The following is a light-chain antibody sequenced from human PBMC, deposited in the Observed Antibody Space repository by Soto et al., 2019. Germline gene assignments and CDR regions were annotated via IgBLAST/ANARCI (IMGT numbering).Light chain of an antibody. CDR2: DAS. CDR1: QSVSNY. V-gene: IGKV3-11*01. Sequence: TQSPATLSLSPGERATLSCRTSQSVSNYLAWYQQKPGQAPRLLIYDASNRATDIPARFSGSGSGTDFTLTITSLEPEDFAVYYCQQRSARPPLTFGGGTKVDIK. CDR3: QQRSARPPLT. J-gene: IGKJ4*01.